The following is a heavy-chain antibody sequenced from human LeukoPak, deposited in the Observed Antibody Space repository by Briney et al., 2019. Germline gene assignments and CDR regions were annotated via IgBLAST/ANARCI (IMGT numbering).Heavy chain of an antibody. CDR3: ARDREDSGSYDTQFDP. CDR2: IIPILGIA. D-gene: IGHD6-13*01. J-gene: IGHJ5*02. CDR1: GGTFSSYA. V-gene: IGHV1-69*04. Sequence: SVKVSCKASGGTFSSYAISWVRQAPGQGLEWMGRIIPILGIANYAQKFQGRVTITADKSTSTAYMELGSLRSEDTAVYYCARDREDSGSYDTQFDPWGQGTLVTVSS.